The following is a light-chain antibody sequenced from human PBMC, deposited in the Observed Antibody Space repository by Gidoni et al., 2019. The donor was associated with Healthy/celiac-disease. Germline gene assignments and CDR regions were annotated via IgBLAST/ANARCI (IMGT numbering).Light chain of an antibody. CDR2: AAS. V-gene: IGKV1-39*01. CDR3: QQSYSAPQT. Sequence: DIQITQSPSSLSASVGDRVTITCRASQSISSYLNWYQQKPGKAPKVLIYAASSLQSGVPSRFSGSGSGTDFTLTISSLQPEDFAIYYCQQSYSAPQTFGQGTKVEIK. CDR1: QSISSY. J-gene: IGKJ1*01.